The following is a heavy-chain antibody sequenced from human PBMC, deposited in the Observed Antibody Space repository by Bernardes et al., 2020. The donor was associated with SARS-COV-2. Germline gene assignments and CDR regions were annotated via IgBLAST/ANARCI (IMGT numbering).Heavy chain of an antibody. CDR3: VKEGNIGRYLPGGFY. CDR2: ISSNGGDT. CDR1: GFTFSSYA. J-gene: IGHJ4*02. Sequence: GGSLRLSCSASGFTFSSYAMHWVRQAPGKGLEDVSAISSNGGDTNYADSVKGRFTISRDNSKNTLYLQMSSLRAEDTAVYYCVKEGNIGRYLPGGFYWGQGTQVTVSS. V-gene: IGHV3-64D*06. D-gene: IGHD2-15*01.